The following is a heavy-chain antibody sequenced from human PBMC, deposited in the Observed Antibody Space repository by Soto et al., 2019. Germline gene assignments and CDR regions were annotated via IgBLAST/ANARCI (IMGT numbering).Heavy chain of an antibody. CDR1: GGSISSYY. CDR3: ARDSKEDFWSGYYVFDY. D-gene: IGHD3-3*01. J-gene: IGHJ4*02. CDR2: IYYSGST. V-gene: IGHV4-59*01. Sequence: LSLTCTVSGGSISSYYWSWIRQPPGKGLEWIGYIYYSGSTNYNPSLKSRVTISVDTSKNQFSLKLSSVTAADTAVYYCARDSKEDFWSGYYVFDYWGQGTLVTVSS.